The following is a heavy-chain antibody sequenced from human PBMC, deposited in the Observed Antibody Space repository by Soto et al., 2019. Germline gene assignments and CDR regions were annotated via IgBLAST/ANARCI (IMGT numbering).Heavy chain of an antibody. Sequence: GGSLRLSCAASGFNFHWYWMSWVRQAPGKGLEWLATIKTDASGSRTFYADSVKGRFTVSGDFSKNTLSLQMDSLRAEDTAVYFCGKDPNGDYVGGFEFWGPGTMVTVSS. D-gene: IGHD4-17*01. CDR3: GKDPNGDYVGGFEF. J-gene: IGHJ3*01. V-gene: IGHV3-23*01. CDR2: IKTDASGSRT. CDR1: GFNFHWYW.